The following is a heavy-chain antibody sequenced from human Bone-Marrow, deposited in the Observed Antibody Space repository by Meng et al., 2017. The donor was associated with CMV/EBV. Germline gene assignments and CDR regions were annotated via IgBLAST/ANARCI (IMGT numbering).Heavy chain of an antibody. V-gene: IGHV4-34*01. J-gene: IGHJ6*02. CDR3: ARGRRYGYCSSTSCSPWYYYYYGMDV. D-gene: IGHD2-2*01. Sequence: SVTLSLTCAVYGGFFSGYYWSWIRQPPGKGLEWIGEINHSGSTNYNPSLKSRVTISVDTSKNQFSLKLSSVTAADTAVYYCARGRRYGYCSSTSCSPWYYYYYGMDVWGQGTTVTVSS. CDR1: GGFFSGYY. CDR2: INHSGST.